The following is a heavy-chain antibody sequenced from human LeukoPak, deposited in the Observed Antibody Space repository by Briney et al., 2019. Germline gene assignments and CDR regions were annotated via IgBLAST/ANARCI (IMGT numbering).Heavy chain of an antibody. CDR3: AKDRLNYYDSSKIDAFDI. D-gene: IGHD3-22*01. V-gene: IGHV3-30*18. J-gene: IGHJ3*02. CDR1: GFTFSSYG. Sequence: GGSLRLSCAASGFTFSSYGMHWVRQAPGKGLEWVAVISYDGSDKYYADSVKGRFTISRDNSKNTLYLQMNSLRAEDTAVYYCAKDRLNYYDSSKIDAFDIWGQGTMVTVSS. CDR2: ISYDGSDK.